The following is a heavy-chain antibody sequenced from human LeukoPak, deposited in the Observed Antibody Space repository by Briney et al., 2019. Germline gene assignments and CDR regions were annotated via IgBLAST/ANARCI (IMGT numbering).Heavy chain of an antibody. CDR3: ARAEGYGGELDS. V-gene: IGHV3-9*01. D-gene: IGHD4-23*01. CDR1: GFTFSSYW. Sequence: PGGSLRLSCAASGFTFSSYWMSWVRQAPGKGLEWVSGISWNSGSIGYADSVKGRFTISRENSKNRLYLQMNSLRAEDTAVYYCARAEGYGGELDSWGQGTLVTVSS. J-gene: IGHJ4*02. CDR2: ISWNSGSI.